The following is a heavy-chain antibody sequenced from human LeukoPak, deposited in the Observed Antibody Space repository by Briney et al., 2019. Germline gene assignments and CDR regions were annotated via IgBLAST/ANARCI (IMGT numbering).Heavy chain of an antibody. CDR1: GFTFSSYA. CDR3: AKDRAGITVAGDNGIDY. J-gene: IGHJ4*02. V-gene: IGHV3-23*01. D-gene: IGHD6-19*01. Sequence: GGSLRLSCEASGFTFSSYAMSWVRQAPGKGLEWVSAISGSGGSTYYADSVKGRFTISRDNSKNTLYLQMNSLRAEDTAVYYCAKDRAGITVAGDNGIDYWGQGTLVTVSS. CDR2: ISGSGGST.